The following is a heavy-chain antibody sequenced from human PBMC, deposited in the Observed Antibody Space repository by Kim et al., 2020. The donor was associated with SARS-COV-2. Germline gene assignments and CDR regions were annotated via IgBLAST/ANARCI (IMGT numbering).Heavy chain of an antibody. Sequence: SETLSLTCTVSGGSISSSSYYWGWIRQPPGKGLEWIGSIYYSGSTYYNPSLKSRVTISVDTSKNQFSLKLSSVTAADTAVYYCAREIFYYDSSGWADPWGQGTLVTVSS. D-gene: IGHD3-22*01. CDR3: AREIFYYDSSGWADP. CDR2: IYYSGST. CDR1: GGSISSSSYY. V-gene: IGHV4-39*07. J-gene: IGHJ5*02.